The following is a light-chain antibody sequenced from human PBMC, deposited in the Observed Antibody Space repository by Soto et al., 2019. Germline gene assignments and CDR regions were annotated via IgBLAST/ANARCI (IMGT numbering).Light chain of an antibody. CDR3: QQYGSSPPYA. CDR2: GAS. Sequence: EIVLTQSPGTLSLSPGERATLSCRASQSVSSSYLAWYQQNPGQAPRLLIYGASSRATGIPDRFSGSGSGTDFTLTISRLEPEDFAVYYCQQYGSSPPYAVGQGTKLEI. V-gene: IGKV3-20*01. J-gene: IGKJ2*01. CDR1: QSVSSSY.